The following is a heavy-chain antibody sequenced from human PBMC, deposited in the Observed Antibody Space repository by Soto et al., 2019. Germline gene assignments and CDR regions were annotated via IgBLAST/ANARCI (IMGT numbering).Heavy chain of an antibody. CDR1: GGSISSYY. J-gene: IGHJ4*02. CDR2: IYYSGST. CDR3: ARGYRDQYYFDY. Sequence: SETLSLTCTVSGGSISSYYWSWIRQPPGKGLEWIGYIYYSGSTSYNPSLKSRVTISVDTSKNQFSLKLSSVTAADTAVYYCARGYRDQYYFDYWGQGTLVTVSS. D-gene: IGHD2-2*01. V-gene: IGHV4-59*01.